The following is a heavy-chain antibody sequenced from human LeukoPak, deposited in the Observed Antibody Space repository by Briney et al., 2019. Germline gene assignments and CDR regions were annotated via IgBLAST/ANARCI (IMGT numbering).Heavy chain of an antibody. CDR3: ARQSNYYDSSGYYYFDY. D-gene: IGHD3-22*01. J-gene: IGHJ4*02. CDR1: GESLSDYY. Sequence: SETPSLTCAVYGESLSDYYWSWIRQSPGNGLEWIGSIYYSGSTYYNPSLKSRVTISVDTSKNQFSLKLGSVTAADTAVYYCARQSNYYDSSGYYYFDYWGQGTLVTVSS. V-gene: IGHV4-39*01. CDR2: IYYSGST.